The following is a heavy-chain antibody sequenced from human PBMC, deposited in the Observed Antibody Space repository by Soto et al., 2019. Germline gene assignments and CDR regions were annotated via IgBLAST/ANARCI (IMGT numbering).Heavy chain of an antibody. Sequence: ASVKVSCKASGYTFTSYGISWVRQAPGQGLEWMGWISAYNGNTNYAQKLQGRVTMTTDTSTSTAYMELRSLRSDDTAVYYCARVNSALGIAAEFDYWGQGTLVTVSS. CDR1: GYTFTSYG. V-gene: IGHV1-18*01. J-gene: IGHJ4*02. CDR2: ISAYNGNT. CDR3: ARVNSALGIAAEFDY. D-gene: IGHD6-25*01.